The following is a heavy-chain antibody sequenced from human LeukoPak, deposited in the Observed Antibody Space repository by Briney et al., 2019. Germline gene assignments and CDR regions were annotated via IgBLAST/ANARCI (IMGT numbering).Heavy chain of an antibody. V-gene: IGHV4-34*01. CDR3: ARGGLPRRLVPLDY. J-gene: IGHJ4*02. Sequence: SETLSLTCAVYGGSFSGYYWSWIRQPPGKGLEWIGEINHSGSTNYNPSLKSRVTISVDTSKNQFSLKLSSVTAADTAVYYCARGGLPRRLVPLDYWGQGTLVTVSS. CDR1: GGSFSGYY. CDR2: INHSGST. D-gene: IGHD6-19*01.